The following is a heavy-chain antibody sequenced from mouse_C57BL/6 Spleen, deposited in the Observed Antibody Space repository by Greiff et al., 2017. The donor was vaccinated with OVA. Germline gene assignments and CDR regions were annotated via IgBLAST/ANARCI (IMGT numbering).Heavy chain of an antibody. CDR2: ISYDGSN. CDR3: ARDQGYSNYIDY. D-gene: IGHD2-5*01. CDR1: GYSITSGYY. Sequence: DVQLQESGPGLVKPSQSLSLTCSVTGYSITSGYYWNWIRQFPGNKLEWMGYISYDGSNNYNPSLKNRISITRDTSKNQFFLKLNSVTTEDTATYDCARDQGYSNYIDYWGQGTTLTVSS. J-gene: IGHJ2*01. V-gene: IGHV3-6*01.